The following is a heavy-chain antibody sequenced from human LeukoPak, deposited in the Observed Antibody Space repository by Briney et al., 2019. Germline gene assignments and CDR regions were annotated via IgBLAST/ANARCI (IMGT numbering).Heavy chain of an antibody. CDR1: GGSISSSSYY. D-gene: IGHD3-10*01. V-gene: IGHV4-61*01. Sequence: SSETLSLTCTVSGGSISSSSYYWGWIRQPPGKGLEWIGYIYCSGSTKYNPSLKNRVTISVDTSKNQFSLNLSSVTAADTAVYYCAREGGWFGETYFDYWGQGTLVSVSS. J-gene: IGHJ4*02. CDR3: AREGGWFGETYFDY. CDR2: IYCSGST.